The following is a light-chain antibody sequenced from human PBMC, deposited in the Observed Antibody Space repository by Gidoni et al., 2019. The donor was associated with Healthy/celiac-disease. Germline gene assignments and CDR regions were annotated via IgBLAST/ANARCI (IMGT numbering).Light chain of an antibody. CDR1: QSVSRSY. Sequence: ELLFSLSPGTLSLSPGERATLSCRARQSVSRSYLAWYQQKPGQAPRLLIYGASSRATGIPDRFSGSGSGTDFTLTISRLEPEDFAVYYCQQYGSSPRTFGQGTKLEIK. J-gene: IGKJ2*01. CDR3: QQYGSSPRT. CDR2: GAS. V-gene: IGKV3-20*01.